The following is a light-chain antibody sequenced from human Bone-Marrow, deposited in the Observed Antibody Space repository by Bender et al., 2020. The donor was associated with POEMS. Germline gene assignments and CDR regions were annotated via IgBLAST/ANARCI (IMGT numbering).Light chain of an antibody. Sequence: VLTQSPSASASLGASVKLICTLSSEHPTYAIAWHQQQPQKGPRFLMKLNSDGSHSRGDGIPDRFSGSSSGAERYLTISSLQSEDEADYYCQTWGAGITVFGGGTKLTVL. CDR1: SEHPTYA. CDR2: LNSDGSH. V-gene: IGLV4-69*01. J-gene: IGLJ3*02. CDR3: QTWGAGITV.